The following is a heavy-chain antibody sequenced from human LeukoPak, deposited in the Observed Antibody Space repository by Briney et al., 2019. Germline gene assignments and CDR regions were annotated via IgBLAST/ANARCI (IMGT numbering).Heavy chain of an antibody. D-gene: IGHD2-15*01. Sequence: WASVKVSCKASGYTFTGYYMHWVRQAPGQGLEWMGWINPYSGGTNYAQKFQGRVTMTRDMSISTAYMELSRLRSDDTAVYYCARDLAGGSGYFDYWGQGTLVTVSS. CDR3: ARDLAGGSGYFDY. CDR2: INPYSGGT. J-gene: IGHJ4*02. V-gene: IGHV1-2*02. CDR1: GYTFTGYY.